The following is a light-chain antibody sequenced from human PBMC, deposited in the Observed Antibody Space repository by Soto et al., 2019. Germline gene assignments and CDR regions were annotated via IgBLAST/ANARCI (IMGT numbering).Light chain of an antibody. Sequence: DIQMTQSPSTLSASVGDRVTITCRASQSISSWLAWYQQKPGKAPKLLIYDASSLESEVPSRFSGSGSGTEFTLTISSLQPDDFATYYCQQYNSSLFTFGPGTKVDIK. CDR1: QSISSW. J-gene: IGKJ3*01. CDR2: DAS. CDR3: QQYNSSLFT. V-gene: IGKV1-5*01.